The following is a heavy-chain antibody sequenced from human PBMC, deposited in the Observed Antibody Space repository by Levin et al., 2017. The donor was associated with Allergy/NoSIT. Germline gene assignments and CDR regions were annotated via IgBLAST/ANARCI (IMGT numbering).Heavy chain of an antibody. D-gene: IGHD3-3*01. J-gene: IGHJ4*02. CDR3: ARQLGNFWSGYNYFDY. Sequence: GGSLRLSCAASGFTFSSYEMNWVRRAPGKGLEWVSYISSTGSTIYSADSVKGRFTISRDNAKNSLYLHMNSLRAEDTAVYYCARQLGNFWSGYNYFDYWGQGPLVTASS. CDR2: ISSTGSTI. CDR1: GFTFSSYE. V-gene: IGHV3-48*03.